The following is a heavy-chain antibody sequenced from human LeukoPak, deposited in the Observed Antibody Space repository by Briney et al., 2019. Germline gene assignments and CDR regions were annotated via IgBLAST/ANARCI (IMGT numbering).Heavy chain of an antibody. Sequence: ASVKVSCKASGFTFTGYYMHWVRQAPGQGLEWMGIINPSGHITNYAQKFQGRLTVTRDTPTSTVYMELSSLRSDDTAVYYCARGVLLWFGEPMTNLNWFDPWGQGTLVTVSS. D-gene: IGHD3-10*01. J-gene: IGHJ5*02. CDR3: ARGVLLWFGEPMTNLNWFDP. V-gene: IGHV1-46*01. CDR1: GFTFTGYY. CDR2: INPSGHIT.